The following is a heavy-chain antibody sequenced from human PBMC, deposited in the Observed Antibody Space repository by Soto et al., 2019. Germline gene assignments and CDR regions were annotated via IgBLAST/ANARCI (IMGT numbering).Heavy chain of an antibody. Sequence: GXSLRLSCAASGFTFSNYALTWFRQAPGKGLEWVSVITGSGGGTYFVDSVKGRFTISRDNSKNTVYLQMNSLRAEDTAVYYCAKRPLTAAGFDYWGQGTLVTVSS. CDR1: GFTFSNYA. V-gene: IGHV3-23*01. D-gene: IGHD6-13*01. J-gene: IGHJ4*02. CDR3: AKRPLTAAGFDY. CDR2: ITGSGGGT.